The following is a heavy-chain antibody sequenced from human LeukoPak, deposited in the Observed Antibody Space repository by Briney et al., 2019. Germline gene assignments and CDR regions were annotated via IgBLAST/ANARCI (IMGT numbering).Heavy chain of an antibody. D-gene: IGHD5-12*01. V-gene: IGHV3-30*02. Sequence: GGSLRLSCAASGSTFSSYGMHWVRQAPGKGLEWVAFIRYDGSNKYYADSVKGRFTISRDNSKNTLYLQMNSLRAEDTAVYYCAKVRSGQTAFDAFDIWGQGTMVTVSS. CDR2: IRYDGSNK. J-gene: IGHJ3*02. CDR1: GSTFSSYG. CDR3: AKVRSGQTAFDAFDI.